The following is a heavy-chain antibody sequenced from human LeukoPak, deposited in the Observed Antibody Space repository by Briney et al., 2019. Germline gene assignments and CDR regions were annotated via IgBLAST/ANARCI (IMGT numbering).Heavy chain of an antibody. J-gene: IGHJ3*02. CDR3: AEHDYVDAFDI. CDR1: GGSIGSITYY. CDR2: LHYSGST. D-gene: IGHD4-17*01. Sequence: SETLSLTCSASGGSIGSITYYWAWIRQPPGKGLEWIGSLHYSGSTDYNPSLKSRVTVSVDMSKNQFSLKLSSVTAADTAVYYCAEHDYVDAFDIWGQGTMVTVSS. V-gene: IGHV4-39*07.